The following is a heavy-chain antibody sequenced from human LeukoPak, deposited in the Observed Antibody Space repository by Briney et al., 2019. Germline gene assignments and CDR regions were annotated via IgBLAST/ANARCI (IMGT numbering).Heavy chain of an antibody. J-gene: IGHJ4*02. Sequence: PSQTLSLTCAVSGGSISSGGSSWSWIRQPPGKGLEWIGYIYHSGSTYYNPSLKSRVTISVDRSKNQFSLKLSYVTAADTAVCYCARATYYYDSSGYYYVDYFDYWGQGTLVTVSS. CDR2: IYHSGST. CDR3: ARATYYYDSSGYYYVDYFDY. D-gene: IGHD3-22*01. CDR1: GGSISSGGSS. V-gene: IGHV4-30-2*01.